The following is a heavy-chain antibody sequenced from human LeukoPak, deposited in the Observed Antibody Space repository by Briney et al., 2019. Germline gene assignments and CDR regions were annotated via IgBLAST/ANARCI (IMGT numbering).Heavy chain of an antibody. V-gene: IGHV1-2*02. D-gene: IGHD3-16*01. CDR2: INPNSGGT. CDR3: ARASSPRNYVY. Sequence: ASVKVSCKASGYTFTSYDINWVRQATGQGLEWMGWINPNSGGTNYAQKFQGRVTMTRDTSISTAYMELSRLRSDDTAVYYCARASSPRNYVYWGQGALVTVSS. J-gene: IGHJ4*02. CDR1: GYTFTSYD.